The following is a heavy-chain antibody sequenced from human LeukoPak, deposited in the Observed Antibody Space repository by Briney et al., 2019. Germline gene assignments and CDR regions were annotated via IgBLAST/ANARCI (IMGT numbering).Heavy chain of an antibody. Sequence: GGSLRLSCAASRFTFDDYAMHWVRQAPGKGLEWVSGISWNSGSIGYADSVKGRFTISRDNAKISLYLQMNSLRAEDTALYYCAKDIHYGSGSYNYYYGMDVWGQGTTVTVSS. CDR3: AKDIHYGSGSYNYYYGMDV. CDR1: RFTFDDYA. J-gene: IGHJ6*02. D-gene: IGHD3-10*01. CDR2: ISWNSGSI. V-gene: IGHV3-9*01.